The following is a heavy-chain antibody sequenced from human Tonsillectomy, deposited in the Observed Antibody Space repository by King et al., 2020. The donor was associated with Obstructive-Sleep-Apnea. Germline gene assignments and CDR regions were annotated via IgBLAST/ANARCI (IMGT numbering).Heavy chain of an antibody. CDR2: IKRVGSEK. J-gene: IGHJ4*02. CDR3: ATSRTFDF. Sequence: VQRVEFGGGLGQLGGAPIHSCVGRGFSFSDSWMSGGRRAAGKGLGWVADIKRVGSEKYAMDSVKGRFTISRDNAKNSLYLQLNSLRVEDTAVYHCATSRTFDFWGQGTLVTVSS. CDR1: GFSFSDSW. V-gene: IGHV3-7*03.